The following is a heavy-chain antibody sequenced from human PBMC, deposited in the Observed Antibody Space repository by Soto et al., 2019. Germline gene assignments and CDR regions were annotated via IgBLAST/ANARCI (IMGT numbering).Heavy chain of an antibody. Sequence: SGPTLVNPTQTLTLTCTFSGFSLSTGVGVGWIRQPPGKALEWLALMYWDSDKRYRPSLESRLSITKDPSKNQVVLTMTNMDPVDTATYYCARQYYYDRSGYRRPFDHWHQGTLVTDS. CDR1: GFSLSTGVG. CDR3: ARQYYYDRSGYRRPFDH. J-gene: IGHJ4*02. CDR2: MYWDSDK. D-gene: IGHD3-22*01. V-gene: IGHV2-5*02.